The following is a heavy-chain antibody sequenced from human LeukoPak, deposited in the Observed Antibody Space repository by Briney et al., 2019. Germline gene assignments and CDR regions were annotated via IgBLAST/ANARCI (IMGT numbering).Heavy chain of an antibody. D-gene: IGHD2-2*01. V-gene: IGHV1-69*06. J-gene: IGHJ6*03. CDR3: ATGGLYCSSTSCYVNEDRGALYYYYMDV. Sequence: AASVKDSCKASGGTFSSYAISWVRQAPGQGLEWMGGIIPIFGTANYAQKFQGRVTITADKSTSTAYMELSSLRSEDTAVYYCATGGLYCSSTSCYVNEDRGALYYYYMDVWGKGTTVTVSS. CDR2: IIPIFGTA. CDR1: GGTFSSYA.